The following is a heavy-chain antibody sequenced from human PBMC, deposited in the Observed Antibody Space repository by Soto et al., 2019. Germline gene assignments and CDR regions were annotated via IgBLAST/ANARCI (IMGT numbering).Heavy chain of an antibody. D-gene: IGHD2-2*01. CDR1: GFTFSDYY. CDR3: ARLGDIVLVPAAISGWFDP. Sequence: GGSLRLSCAASGFTFSDYYMSWIRQAPGKGLEWVSYISSSGSTIYYADSVKGRFTISRDNAKNSLYLQMNSLIVEDTAVYYCARLGDIVLVPAAISGWFDPWGQGTLVTVSS. CDR2: ISSSGSTI. J-gene: IGHJ5*02. V-gene: IGHV3-11*04.